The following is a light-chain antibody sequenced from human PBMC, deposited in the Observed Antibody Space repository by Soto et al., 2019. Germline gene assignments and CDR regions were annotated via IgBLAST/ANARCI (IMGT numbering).Light chain of an antibody. CDR1: SSDVGGYDY. CDR3: SSYTGSSPLVI. CDR2: DVS. V-gene: IGLV2-14*03. Sequence: QSALTQPASVSGSPGQSITISCTGTSSDVGGYDYVSWYQQHPDKAPKLMIYDVSNRPSGVSNRFSGSKSGNTASLNISGLQAEDEADYYCSSYTGSSPLVIFGGGTKLTVL. J-gene: IGLJ2*01.